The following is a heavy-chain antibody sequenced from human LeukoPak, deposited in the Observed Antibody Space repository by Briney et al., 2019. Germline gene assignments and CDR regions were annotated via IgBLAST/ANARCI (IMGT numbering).Heavy chain of an antibody. D-gene: IGHD1-20*01. CDR3: ARDWVTGTPSVY. Sequence: ASVKVSCQASGFTFTGYYIHWVRQAPGQGLEWMGWINPNSGGTNYAQKFQGRVTMTRDTSITTAHMELSRLSSDDTAVYYCARDWVTGTPSVYWGQGTLVTVSS. CDR2: INPNSGGT. J-gene: IGHJ4*02. CDR1: GFTFTGYY. V-gene: IGHV1-2*02.